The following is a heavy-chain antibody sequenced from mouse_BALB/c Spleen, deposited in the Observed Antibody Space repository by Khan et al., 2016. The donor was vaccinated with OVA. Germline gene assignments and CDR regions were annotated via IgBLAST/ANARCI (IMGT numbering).Heavy chain of an antibody. CDR1: GYTFTNYW. CDR2: IYPGDGPT. V-gene: IGHV1S81*02. CDR3: ARNAYFGNYCDY. D-gene: IGHD2-10*01. Sequence: QVQLQQSGTELVKPGASVKLSCRASGYTFTNYWVHWVKQRPGQGLEWIGEIYPGDGPTNNNEKFNSEATLTVDNSSNTAYMQLNSLTSEDSAVYYCARNAYFGNYCDYGGQGTILTVSS. J-gene: IGHJ2*01.